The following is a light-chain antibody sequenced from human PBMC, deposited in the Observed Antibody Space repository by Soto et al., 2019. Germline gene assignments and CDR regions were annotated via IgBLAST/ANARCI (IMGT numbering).Light chain of an antibody. CDR1: SSDVGAYTS. CDR2: EVS. J-gene: IGLJ1*01. Sequence: HSALTQPASVSASPGQSITISCTGTSSDVGAYTSVSWYQQHPGKVPKVVIYEVSNRPSGVSNRFSGSKSGNTASLTISGLQAEDEAHYYCSSYTSDNRSYVFGTGTKVTVL. CDR3: SSYTSDNRSYV. V-gene: IGLV2-14*01.